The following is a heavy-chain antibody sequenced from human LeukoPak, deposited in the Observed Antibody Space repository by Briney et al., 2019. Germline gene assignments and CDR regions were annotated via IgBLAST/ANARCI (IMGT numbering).Heavy chain of an antibody. CDR3: ARRNYGDSRRWVDP. CDR2: MNPNSGNT. D-gene: IGHD4-17*01. Sequence: GASVKVSCKASGGTFSSYAINWVRQATGQGLEWMGWMNPNSGNTGYAQKFQGRVTMTRDASISTAYMELSSLRSEDTAVYYCARRNYGDSRRWVDPWGQGTLVTVSS. CDR1: GGTFSSYA. J-gene: IGHJ5*02. V-gene: IGHV1-8*02.